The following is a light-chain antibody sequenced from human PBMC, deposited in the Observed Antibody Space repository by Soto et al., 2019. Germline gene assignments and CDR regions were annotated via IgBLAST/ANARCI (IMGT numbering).Light chain of an antibody. V-gene: IGKV1-9*01. J-gene: IGKJ3*01. CDR3: QQSMSNLGT. CDR1: QVISTS. CDR2: AAS. Sequence: GESVTITCRASQVISTSLAWYQVKPGKAPKLLIYAASTLESGVPSRFSATVSGTDFTLTISSLQREDFATYYCQQSMSNLGTFGPGTKVDIK.